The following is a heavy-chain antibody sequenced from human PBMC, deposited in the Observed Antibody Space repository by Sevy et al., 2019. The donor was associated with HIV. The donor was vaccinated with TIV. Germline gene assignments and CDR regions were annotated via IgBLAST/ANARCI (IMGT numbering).Heavy chain of an antibody. V-gene: IGHV3-21*01. D-gene: IGHD2-2*01. Sequence: GGPLKLSGQALGSIFINFSRNGFARAPGKGREGVSSIRGRRINIYKADSVKGRFTISRDNAKNSLYLQMNSLRAEDTAVYYCARVLRVVRIDYFDYWGQGTLVTVSS. CDR1: GSIFINFS. CDR3: ARVLRVVRIDYFDY. J-gene: IGHJ4*02. CDR2: IRGRRINI.